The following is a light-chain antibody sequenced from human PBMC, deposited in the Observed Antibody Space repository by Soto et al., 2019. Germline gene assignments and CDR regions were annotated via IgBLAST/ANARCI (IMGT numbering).Light chain of an antibody. V-gene: IGKV3-20*01. CDR2: GAS. CDR3: QQYGGSPRVS. J-gene: IGKJ4*01. CDR1: QTVSDNY. Sequence: EIVLTQSPGALSLSPGERATLSCRASQTVSDNYLAWYQQKPGQAPRLLIYGASTRATGIPDRFSGSGSGTDFTVTISRLEPEDFAVYYCQQYGGSPRVSFGGGTKAEIK.